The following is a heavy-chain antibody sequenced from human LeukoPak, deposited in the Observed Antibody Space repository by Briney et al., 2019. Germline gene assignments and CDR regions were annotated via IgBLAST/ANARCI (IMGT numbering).Heavy chain of an antibody. Sequence: GGSLRLSCAASGFTFSSYAMSWVRQAPGKGLEWVSAISGSGGSTYYADSVKGRFTISRDNSKNTLYLQMNSLRAEDTAVYYCAKDRDTYYYDSAGPGPDVFDIWGQGTMVTV. CDR2: ISGSGGST. CDR1: GFTFSSYA. J-gene: IGHJ3*02. D-gene: IGHD3-22*01. V-gene: IGHV3-23*01. CDR3: AKDRDTYYYDSAGPGPDVFDI.